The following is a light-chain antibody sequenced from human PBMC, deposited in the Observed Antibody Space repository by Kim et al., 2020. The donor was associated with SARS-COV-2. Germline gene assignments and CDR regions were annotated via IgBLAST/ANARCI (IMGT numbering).Light chain of an antibody. CDR2: WAS. J-gene: IGKJ5*01. CDR1: QSVLHSSNNKNY. CDR3: QQYYSTPIT. Sequence: DIVMTQSPDSLAVSLGERATINCKSSQSVLHSSNNKNYLAWYQQKPGQPPKLLIYWASTRESGVPDRFSGSGSWTDFTLTISSLQAEDVAVYYCQQYYSTPITFGQGTRLEIK. V-gene: IGKV4-1*01.